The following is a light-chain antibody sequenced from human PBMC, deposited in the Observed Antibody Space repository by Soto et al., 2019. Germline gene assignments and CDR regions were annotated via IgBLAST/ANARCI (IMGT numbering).Light chain of an antibody. CDR1: QSVSSTY. CDR3: QLYEGSPIT. CDR2: GAS. V-gene: IGKV3-20*01. Sequence: EIVLTQSPGTLSLSPGERATLSCRASQSVSSTYLAWYQQKPGQAPRLLIYGASSGATGIPDRFSGSGSGTEFTLTISRLEPEDFAVYYCQLYEGSPITFGQGTRLEIK. J-gene: IGKJ5*01.